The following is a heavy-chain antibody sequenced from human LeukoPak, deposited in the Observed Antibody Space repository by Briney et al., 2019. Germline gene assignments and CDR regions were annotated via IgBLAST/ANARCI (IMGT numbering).Heavy chain of an antibody. V-gene: IGHV4-61*02. Sequence: SETLSLTCTVSGGSISSGSYYWSWIRQPAGKGLEWIGRIYTSGSTNYNPSLKSRVTISVDTSKNQFSLKLSSVTAADTAVYYCARDRRDGYIDWGQGTLVTVSS. CDR1: GGSISSGSYY. CDR2: IYTSGST. J-gene: IGHJ4*02. D-gene: IGHD5-24*01. CDR3: ARDRRDGYID.